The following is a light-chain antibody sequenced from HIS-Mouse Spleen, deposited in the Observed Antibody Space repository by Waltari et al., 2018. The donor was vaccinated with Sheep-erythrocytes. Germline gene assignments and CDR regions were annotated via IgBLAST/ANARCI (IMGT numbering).Light chain of an antibody. CDR2: EVS. J-gene: IGLJ3*02. CDR3: SSYAGSNNWV. Sequence: QSALTQPPSASGSPGQSVTISCTGTSSDVGGVNYCPWYQQHPGKAPKLMIYEVSKRPSGVPDRFSGSKSGNTASLTVSGLQAEDEADYYCSSYAGSNNWVFGGGTKLTVL. V-gene: IGLV2-8*01. CDR1: SSDVGGVNY.